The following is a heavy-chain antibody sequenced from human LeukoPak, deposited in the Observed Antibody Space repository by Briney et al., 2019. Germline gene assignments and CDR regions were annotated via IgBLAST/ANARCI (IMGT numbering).Heavy chain of an antibody. CDR3: AREYGDYDLGYYFDY. CDR2: IKQDGSEK. CDR1: GFTFSSYW. Sequence: GGSLRLSCAASGFTFSSYWMSWVRQAPGKGLEWVANIKQDGSEKYYVDSVKGRFTISRDNAKNSLYLQMNSLRAEDTAVYYCAREYGDYDLGYYFDYWGQGTLVTVSS. V-gene: IGHV3-7*03. J-gene: IGHJ4*02. D-gene: IGHD4-17*01.